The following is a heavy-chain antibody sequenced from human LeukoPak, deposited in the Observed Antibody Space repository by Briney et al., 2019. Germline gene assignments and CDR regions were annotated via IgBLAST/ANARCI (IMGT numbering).Heavy chain of an antibody. V-gene: IGHV4-34*01. CDR3: ARGPTISETGYFDY. CDR2: VNHRGDT. J-gene: IGHJ4*03. Sequence: PSETLSLTCGVYGGSFSAYYGSWIRQSPGKGLQWIAEVNHRGDTNYNPSVKGRVTISVDTSKNQFSLKVTSLTTADTAVYYCARGPTISETGYFDYWGQGTLVTVSS. CDR1: GGSFSAYY. D-gene: IGHD1-1*01.